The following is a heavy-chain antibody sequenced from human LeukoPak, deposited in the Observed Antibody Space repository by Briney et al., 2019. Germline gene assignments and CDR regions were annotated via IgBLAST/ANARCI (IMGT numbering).Heavy chain of an antibody. J-gene: IGHJ4*02. Sequence: GGSLRLSCAASGFTFSTYAMSWLRQAPGKGLEWVSHFGGSGGTIHYADSVKGRFTISRDNSKDTLYLQMNSLRAEDTAVYYCAKSDCGGDCHLLDYWGQGTLVTVSS. D-gene: IGHD2-21*02. V-gene: IGHV3-23*01. CDR3: AKSDCGGDCHLLDY. CDR1: GFTFSTYA. CDR2: FGGSGGTI.